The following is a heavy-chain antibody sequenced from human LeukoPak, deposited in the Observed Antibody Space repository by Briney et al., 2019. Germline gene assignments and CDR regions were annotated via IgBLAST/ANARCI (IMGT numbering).Heavy chain of an antibody. J-gene: IGHJ4*02. CDR2: ISYDGSNK. CDR3: AKDPSYYYGSGSYP. V-gene: IGHV3-30*18. CDR1: GFTFSSYD. Sequence: GGSLRLSCAASGFTFSSYDMHWVRQAPGKGLEWVAVISYDGSNKYYADSVKGRFTISRDNSKNTLYLQMNSLRAEDTAVYYCAKDPSYYYGSGSYPGGQGTLVTVSS. D-gene: IGHD3-10*01.